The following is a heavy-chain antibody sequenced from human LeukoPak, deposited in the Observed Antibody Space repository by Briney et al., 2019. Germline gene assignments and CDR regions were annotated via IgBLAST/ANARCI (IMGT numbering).Heavy chain of an antibody. D-gene: IGHD2-2*01. CDR2: IYPGDSET. Sequence: GESLKISCRGSGYSFTTYWIGWVRQMPGKGLEWMGIIYPGDSETRYSPSFRGQVPISADKTISTANLQWSSLKASDTAMYYCVRYCDSTTCYAGFEYWGQGTLVTVSS. V-gene: IGHV5-51*01. J-gene: IGHJ4*02. CDR1: GYSFTTYW. CDR3: VRYCDSTTCYAGFEY.